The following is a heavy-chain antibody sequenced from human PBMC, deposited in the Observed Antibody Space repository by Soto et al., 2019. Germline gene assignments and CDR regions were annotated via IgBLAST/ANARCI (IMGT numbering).Heavy chain of an antibody. CDR2: ITWDGRDT. J-gene: IGHJ4*02. CDR1: GFTFGDYT. D-gene: IGHD3-10*01. V-gene: IGHV3-43*01. CDR3: AKFGSGSLPEY. Sequence: HLVESGGVVVQPGGSLRLSCAASGFTFGDYTMHWVRQAPGRGLEWVSLITWDGRDTYYADSVKGRFTVSRDNSKNSLSLQMNSLSPGDTAFYYCAKFGSGSLPEYWGQGTLVTVSS.